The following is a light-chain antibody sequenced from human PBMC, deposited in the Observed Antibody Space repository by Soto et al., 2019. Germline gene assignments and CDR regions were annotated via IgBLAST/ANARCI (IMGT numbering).Light chain of an antibody. J-gene: IGKJ2*01. Sequence: EIVLTQSPGTLSLSPGERATLSCRASQSVSSTYLAWYQQKPGQAPRLLLYGASSRATGIPDRFSGSGSGTYFTLTISRLEPEDFAVYYCKQYGSSPPYTFGQGTKLEIK. CDR2: GAS. CDR1: QSVSSTY. CDR3: KQYGSSPPYT. V-gene: IGKV3-20*01.